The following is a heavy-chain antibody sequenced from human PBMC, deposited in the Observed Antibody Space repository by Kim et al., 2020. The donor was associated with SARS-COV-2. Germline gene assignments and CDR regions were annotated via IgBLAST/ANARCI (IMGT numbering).Heavy chain of an antibody. CDR2: INHSGST. CDR3: ARRNYDFWSGYYKY. D-gene: IGHD3-3*01. V-gene: IGHV4-34*01. CDR1: GGSFSGYY. Sequence: SETLSLTCAVYGGSFSGYYWSWIRQPPGKGLECIGEINHSGSTNYNPSLKSRVTISVDTSKSQFSLKLSSVTAADTAVYYCARRNYDFWSGYYKYWGQGTLVTVSS. J-gene: IGHJ4*02.